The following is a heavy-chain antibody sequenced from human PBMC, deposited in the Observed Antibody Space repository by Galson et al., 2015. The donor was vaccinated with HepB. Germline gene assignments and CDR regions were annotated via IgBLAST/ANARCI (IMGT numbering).Heavy chain of an antibody. CDR1: GFTFSDYY. D-gene: IGHD6-6*01. Sequence: SLRLSCAASGFTFSDYYMSWIRQAPGKGLEWVSYISGSSSYTNYADSVKGRFTISRDNAKNSLYLQMNSLRAEDTAVYYCARAPSIAASRHFDYWCQGTLCTVSS. CDR3: ARAPSIAASRHFDY. CDR2: ISGSSSYT. J-gene: IGHJ4*02. V-gene: IGHV3-11*05.